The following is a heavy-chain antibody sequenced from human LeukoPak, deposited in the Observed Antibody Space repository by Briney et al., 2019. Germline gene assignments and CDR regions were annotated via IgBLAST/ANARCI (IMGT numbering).Heavy chain of an antibody. J-gene: IGHJ4*02. CDR1: GFTFSSYA. D-gene: IGHD5-24*01. V-gene: IGHV3-30*04. CDR3: ARPSPPGDGYNPCDY. CDR2: ISNDGRNK. Sequence: GGSLRLSCAASGFTFSSYAMSWVRQAPGKGLEWVAVISNDGRNKYYTDSVKGRFTISRDNSKSTVYLQMNSLRPEDTAVYYCARPSPPGDGYNPCDYWGPGALVIVSS.